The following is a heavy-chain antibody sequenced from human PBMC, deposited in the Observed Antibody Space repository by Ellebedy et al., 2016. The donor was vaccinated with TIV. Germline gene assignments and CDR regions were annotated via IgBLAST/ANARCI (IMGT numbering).Heavy chain of an antibody. V-gene: IGHV3-23*01. J-gene: IGHJ5*02. D-gene: IGHD6-6*01. CDR3: ARACIAARGWFDP. CDR2: ITDSGRDT. CDR1: GFTFNTYA. Sequence: GESLKISCAASGFTFNTYAMSWVRQAPGKGLEWVSGITDSGRDTYYADSVKGRFTISRDNSKNTLYLQMNSLRAEDTAVYYCARACIAARGWFDPWGQGTLVTVSS.